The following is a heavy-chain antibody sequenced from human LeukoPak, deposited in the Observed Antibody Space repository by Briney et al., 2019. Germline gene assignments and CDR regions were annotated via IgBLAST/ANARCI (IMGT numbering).Heavy chain of an antibody. J-gene: IGHJ6*03. CDR1: GGSFSGYY. Sequence: SETLSLTCAVYGGSFSGYYWSWIRQPPGKGLEWIGEINHSGSTNYNPSLKSRVTISVDTSKNQFSLKLSSVTAADTAVYYCARRKSDYYYMDVWGKGTTVTISS. CDR2: INHSGST. CDR3: ARRKSDYYYMDV. V-gene: IGHV4-34*01.